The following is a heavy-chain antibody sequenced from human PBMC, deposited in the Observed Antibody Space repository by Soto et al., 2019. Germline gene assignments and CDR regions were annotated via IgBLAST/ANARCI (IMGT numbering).Heavy chain of an antibody. D-gene: IGHD5-12*01. V-gene: IGHV4-30-4*01. CDR1: GGSISSGDCY. CDR3: ARQYGGYEYYFDN. CDR2: IYHGGIT. J-gene: IGHJ4*02. Sequence: ASETLSLTCTVSGGSISSGDCYWSWIRQPPGKGLEWIGYIYHGGITNYNPSLKSRLNISSDTSKNQFSLRLGSVSAADTAIYYCARQYGGYEYYFDNWGQGTLVTVSS.